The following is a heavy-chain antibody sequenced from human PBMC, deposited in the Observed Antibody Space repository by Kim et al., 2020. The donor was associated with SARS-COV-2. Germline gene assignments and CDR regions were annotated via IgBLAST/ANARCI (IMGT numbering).Heavy chain of an antibody. Sequence: SVKVSCKASGGTFSSYAISWVRQAPGQGLEWMGGIIPIFGTANYAQKFQGRVTITADESTSTAYMELSSLRSEDTAVYYCARDLVRGSSWFPGAYYYYGMDVWGQGTTVTVSS. CDR3: ARDLVRGSSWFPGAYYYYGMDV. V-gene: IGHV1-69*13. D-gene: IGHD6-13*01. J-gene: IGHJ6*02. CDR1: GGTFSSYA. CDR2: IIPIFGTA.